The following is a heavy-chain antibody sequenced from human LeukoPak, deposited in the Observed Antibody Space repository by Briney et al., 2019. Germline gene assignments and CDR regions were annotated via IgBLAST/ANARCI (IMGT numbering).Heavy chain of an antibody. CDR2: ISGSGGSI. V-gene: IGHV3-23*01. CDR1: GFTFSSYA. Sequence: GGSLRLSCAASGFTFSSYAMSWVRQAPGKGLEWVSAISGSGGSIYYADSVKGRFTISRDNSKNTVYLQVNSLRAEDTALYYCAKGHYYDSSAYYTSYAFDIWGQGTMVTVSS. D-gene: IGHD3-22*01. J-gene: IGHJ3*02. CDR3: AKGHYYDSSAYYTSYAFDI.